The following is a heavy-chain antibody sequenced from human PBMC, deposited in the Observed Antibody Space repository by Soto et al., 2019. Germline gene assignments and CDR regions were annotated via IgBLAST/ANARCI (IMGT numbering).Heavy chain of an antibody. CDR3: SRDSITSSPDGYYFDY. CDR1: GGSISSGGYY. J-gene: IGHJ4*02. Sequence: TLSLTCTVSGGSISSGGYYWRWISQHPGKGLEWIGYIYYSGSTYYNPSLKSRVTISVDTSKNQFSLKLSSVTAADTAVYYCSRDSITSSPDGYYFDYWGQGPLVTVSS. CDR2: IYYSGST. D-gene: IGHD3-10*01. V-gene: IGHV4-31*03.